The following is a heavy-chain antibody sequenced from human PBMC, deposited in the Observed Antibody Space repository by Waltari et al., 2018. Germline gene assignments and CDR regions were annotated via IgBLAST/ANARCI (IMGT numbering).Heavy chain of an antibody. CDR1: GFTFSSYW. D-gene: IGHD3-3*01. CDR3: ARDPNPYYAFWSGSPYYFDY. Sequence: EVQLVESGGGLVQPGGSLRLSCAASGFTFSSYWMSWVRQAPGKGLEWVANIKQDGSEKYYVDSVKGRFTISRDNAKNSLYLQMNSLRAEETAVYYCARDPNPYYAFWSGSPYYFDYWGQGTLVTVSS. V-gene: IGHV3-7*01. CDR2: IKQDGSEK. J-gene: IGHJ4*02.